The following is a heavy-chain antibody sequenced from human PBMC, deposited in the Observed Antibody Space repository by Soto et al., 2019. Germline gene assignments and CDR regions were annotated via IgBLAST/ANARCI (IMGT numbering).Heavy chain of an antibody. CDR1: GYTFTSYA. V-gene: IGHV1-3*01. CDR3: ARGVGSGTYYNQYNWFDP. Sequence: ASVKVSCKASGYTFTSYAMHWVRQAPGQRLEWMGWINADNGNTNHAQKFQGRVTMTTDTSTSTAYMELRSLRSDDTAVYYCARGVGSGTYYNQYNWFDPWGQGTLVTVSS. CDR2: INADNGNT. D-gene: IGHD3-10*01. J-gene: IGHJ5*02.